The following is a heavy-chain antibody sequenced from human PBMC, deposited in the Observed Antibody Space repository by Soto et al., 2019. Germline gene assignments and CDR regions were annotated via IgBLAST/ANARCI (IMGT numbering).Heavy chain of an antibody. CDR3: ARGVSAGVDY. Sequence: QVQLVQSGAEVREPGASVKVSCKASGYSFTSLDINWVRQTAGQGLEWMGWMEPSTGRTGYAQKSQGRVTMTRDTAINTAYMELTTLTSDDTAFYYCARGVSAGVDYWGQGILVTVSS. V-gene: IGHV1-8*01. CDR1: GYSFTSLD. CDR2: MEPSTGRT. D-gene: IGHD1-26*01. J-gene: IGHJ4*02.